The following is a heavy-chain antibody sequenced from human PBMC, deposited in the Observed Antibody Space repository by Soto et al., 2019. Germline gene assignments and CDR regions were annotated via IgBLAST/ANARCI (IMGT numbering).Heavy chain of an antibody. CDR1: GYTFTSYY. V-gene: IGHV1-46*01. J-gene: IGHJ4*02. CDR2: INPSGGST. D-gene: IGHD1-1*01. CDR3: AWGERRGVDY. Sequence: QVQLVQSGAEVKKPGASVKVSCKASGYTFTSYYMHWVRQAPGQGLEWMGIINPSGGSTSYAQKFQARVTMTRDTSTRTVYMELSSLRSEDTAVYYCAWGERRGVDYWGKGTLVTVSS.